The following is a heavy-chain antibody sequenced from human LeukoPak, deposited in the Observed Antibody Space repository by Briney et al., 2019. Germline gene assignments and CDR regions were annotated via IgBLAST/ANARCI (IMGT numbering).Heavy chain of an antibody. V-gene: IGHV1-2*02. CDR2: INPDSGGT. D-gene: IGHD5-12*01. Sequence: ASVKVSCKASGYTFTGYYMHWVRQAPGQGLEWMGWINPDSGGTNYAQKFQGRVTMTRDMSISTAYMELSRLRSDDTAVYYCARDPSNSGYDYLYYFDYWGQGILVTVSS. J-gene: IGHJ4*02. CDR1: GYTFTGYY. CDR3: ARDPSNSGYDYLYYFDY.